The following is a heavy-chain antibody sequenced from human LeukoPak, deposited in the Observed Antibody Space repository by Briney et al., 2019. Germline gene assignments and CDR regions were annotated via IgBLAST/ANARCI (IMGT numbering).Heavy chain of an antibody. CDR1: GGTFSSYA. V-gene: IGHV1-69*13. CDR2: IIPIFGTA. D-gene: IGHD2-15*01. CDR3: ATNLYCSGGSCYSEPSYYYGMDV. Sequence: SVKVSCKASGGTFSSYAISWVRQAPGQGLEWMGGIIPIFGTANYAQKFQGRVTITADESTSTAYMELSSLRSEDTAVYYCATNLYCSGGSCYSEPSYYYGMDVWGQGTTVTVSS. J-gene: IGHJ6*02.